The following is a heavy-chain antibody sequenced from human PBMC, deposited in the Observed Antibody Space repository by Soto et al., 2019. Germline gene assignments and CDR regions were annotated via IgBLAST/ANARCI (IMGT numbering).Heavy chain of an antibody. CDR1: GFTFSSSA. CDR3: AKGSYLSSWYELFDY. CDR2: ISGSGGST. V-gene: IGHV3-23*01. J-gene: IGHJ4*02. D-gene: IGHD6-13*01. Sequence: EVQLLESGGGLVQPGGSLRLSCAASGFTFSSSAMSWVRQAPGKGLEWVSAISGSGGSTYYADSVKGRFTISRDNSKNTLYLQMNSLRAEDTAVYYCAKGSYLSSWYELFDYWGQGTLVTVSS.